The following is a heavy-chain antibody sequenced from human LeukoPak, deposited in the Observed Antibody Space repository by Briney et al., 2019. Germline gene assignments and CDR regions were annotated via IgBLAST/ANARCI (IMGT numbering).Heavy chain of an antibody. V-gene: IGHV3-53*01. CDR1: GFTVSSNY. CDR3: AKDNNDSSGSFDY. D-gene: IGHD3-22*01. CDR2: IYRGGET. Sequence: GGSLRLSCAASGFTVSSNYLSWVRQAPGKGLEWVSVIYRGGETYYADSVKGRFTISRDNSKNTLYLQMNSLRAEDTAVYYCAKDNNDSSGSFDYWGQGTLVTVSS. J-gene: IGHJ4*02.